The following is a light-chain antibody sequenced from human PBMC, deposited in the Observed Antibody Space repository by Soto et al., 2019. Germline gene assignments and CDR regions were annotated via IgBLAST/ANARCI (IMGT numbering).Light chain of an antibody. J-gene: IGKJ1*01. V-gene: IGKV3D-20*01. CDR3: QQYGSTPVT. Sequence: EVVLTQSPDTLSLPPGERATLSCRASQSVNRNHLAWYQHKPGLAPRLLIYDASDRATGIPGRFSGSGSGTDFTLTISRLEPEGFAVYYCQQYGSTPVTFGQGTKVDI. CDR2: DAS. CDR1: QSVNRNH.